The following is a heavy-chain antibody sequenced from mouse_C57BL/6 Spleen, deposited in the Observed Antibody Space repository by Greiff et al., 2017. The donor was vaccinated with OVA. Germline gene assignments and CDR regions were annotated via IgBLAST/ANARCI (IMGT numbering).Heavy chain of an antibody. V-gene: IGHV1-80*01. J-gene: IGHJ2*01. CDR3: ARKGGYDYDGFDY. D-gene: IGHD2-4*01. CDR2: IYPGDGDT. Sequence: QVQLKQSGAELVKPGASVKISCKASGYAFSSYWMNWVKQRPGKGLEWIGQIYPGDGDTNYNGKFKGKATLTADKSSSTAYMQLSSLTSEDSAVYFCARKGGYDYDGFDYWGQGTTLTVSS. CDR1: GYAFSSYW.